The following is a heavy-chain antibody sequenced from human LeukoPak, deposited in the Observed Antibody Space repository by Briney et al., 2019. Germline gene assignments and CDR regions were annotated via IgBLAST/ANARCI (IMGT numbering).Heavy chain of an antibody. V-gene: IGHV3-23*01. CDR3: AKGNQRAYDAFDI. CDR2: ISAGGGDT. Sequence: GGSLRLSCAASGFIFSNYAMSWVRQAPGKGLEWVSTISAGGGDTDYADSVKGRFTIPRDNSKNTLHLQMNSLRAEDTAVYYCAKGNQRAYDAFDIWGQGTTVTVSS. D-gene: IGHD1-14*01. J-gene: IGHJ3*02. CDR1: GFIFSNYA.